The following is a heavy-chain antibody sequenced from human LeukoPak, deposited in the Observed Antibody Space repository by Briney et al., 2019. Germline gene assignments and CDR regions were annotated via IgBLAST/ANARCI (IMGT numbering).Heavy chain of an antibody. CDR2: ISGSGGST. V-gene: IGHV3-23*01. D-gene: IGHD1-26*01. Sequence: PGGSLRLSCAASGFTFSSYDMSWVRQAPGKGLEWVAAISGSGGSTYYADSVKGRFTISRDNFKNTLYLQMNSLRAEDTAVYYCAKEVIVGVSFDYWGQGTLVTVSS. CDR1: GFTFSSYD. CDR3: AKEVIVGVSFDY. J-gene: IGHJ4*02.